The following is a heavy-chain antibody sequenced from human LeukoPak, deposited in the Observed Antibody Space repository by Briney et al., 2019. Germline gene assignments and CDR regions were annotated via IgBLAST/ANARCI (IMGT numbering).Heavy chain of an antibody. J-gene: IGHJ4*02. CDR2: ISWNSGSI. V-gene: IGHV3-9*01. CDR3: AKNARGAYCGGDCYSGSGYFDY. Sequence: GGSLRLSCAASGFTFDDYAMHWVRQAPGKGLEWVSGISWNSGSIGYADSVKGRFTISRDNAKNSLYLQMNSLRAEDTAVYYCAKNARGAYCGGDCYSGSGYFDYWGQGTLVTVSS. D-gene: IGHD2-21*02. CDR1: GFTFDDYA.